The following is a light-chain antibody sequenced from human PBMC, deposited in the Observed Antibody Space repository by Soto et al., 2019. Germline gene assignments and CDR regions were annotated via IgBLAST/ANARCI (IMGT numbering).Light chain of an antibody. J-gene: IGKJ4*01. CDR2: GAS. CDR3: QQYGSPLT. Sequence: EIVLTQSPGTLSLSPGERATLSCRASQSVSSSYLAWYQQKPGQAPRLLIYGASSRATGIPDRFSGSGSGTDFTLTISSLETEDFAVYYCQQYGSPLTFGGGTKVETK. V-gene: IGKV3-20*01. CDR1: QSVSSSY.